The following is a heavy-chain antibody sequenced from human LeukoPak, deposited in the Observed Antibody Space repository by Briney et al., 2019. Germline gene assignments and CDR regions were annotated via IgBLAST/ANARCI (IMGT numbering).Heavy chain of an antibody. CDR2: FYITGST. J-gene: IGHJ4*02. Sequence: PSETLSLTCTVSGDSISSYYWSWIRQPAGKGLEWLGRFYITGSTTYNTSLKSRVSIPVDTSRNQFSLELKSVTAADTAVYYCASMSQPSGSFDLWGEGTLVTLSS. D-gene: IGHD3-10*01. CDR3: ASMSQPSGSFDL. CDR1: GDSISSYY. V-gene: IGHV4-4*07.